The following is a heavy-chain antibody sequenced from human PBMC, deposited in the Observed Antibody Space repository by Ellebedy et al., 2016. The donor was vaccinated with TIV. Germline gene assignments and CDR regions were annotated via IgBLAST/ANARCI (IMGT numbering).Heavy chain of an antibody. CDR1: GFAFSSFA. J-gene: IGHJ6*02. D-gene: IGHD2-15*01. CDR2: FSTAISYI. V-gene: IGHV3-21*06. Sequence: PGGSLRLSCVGSGFAFSSFAMSWVRQAPGKALELVASFSTAISYIFYTDSVKGEFTISRDNANSSLVLQMNSLTTEDTDVYYCVRQRVGGSFLWDVWGRGTTVTVSS. CDR3: VRQRVGGSFLWDV.